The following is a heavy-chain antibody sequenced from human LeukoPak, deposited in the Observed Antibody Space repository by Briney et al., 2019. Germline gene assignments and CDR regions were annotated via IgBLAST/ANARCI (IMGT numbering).Heavy chain of an antibody. CDR3: AKDAGITMIDRNWFDP. CDR2: ISGSGGST. V-gene: IGHV3-23*01. J-gene: IGHJ5*02. D-gene: IGHD3-22*01. Sequence: GGSLRLSCAASRFTFSSYAMSWVRQAPGKGLEWVSAISGSGGSTYYADSVKGRFTISRDNSKNTLYLQMNSLRAEDTAVYYCAKDAGITMIDRNWFDPWGQGTLVTVSS. CDR1: RFTFSSYA.